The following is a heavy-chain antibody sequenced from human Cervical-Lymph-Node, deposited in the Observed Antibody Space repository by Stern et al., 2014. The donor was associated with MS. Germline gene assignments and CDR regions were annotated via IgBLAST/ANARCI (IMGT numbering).Heavy chain of an antibody. CDR2: ISFDGKEK. Sequence: VQLVESGGGVVQPGRSLRISCVASGFTFRSYGMHWVRQTPGKGLEWVAVISFDGKEKYYADSVKGRFTISRDNSKRTLFLQMNSLRTDDTAVYYCAKDRTEAPLDYWGQGTRVTVSS. D-gene: IGHD1/OR15-1a*01. CDR3: AKDRTEAPLDY. V-gene: IGHV3-30*18. CDR1: GFTFRSYG. J-gene: IGHJ4*02.